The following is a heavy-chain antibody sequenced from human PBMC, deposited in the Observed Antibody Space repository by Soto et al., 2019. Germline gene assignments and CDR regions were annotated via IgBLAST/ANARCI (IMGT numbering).Heavy chain of an antibody. CDR1: GFPFSWAG. Sequence: QVQLVQSGGGAVLPGNSLRLSCAASGFPFSWAGMHWLRQTPGKGLEWVAVVSGDGRDIDYAESVRGRFSISRDNPKSTLYLQMNNLGVVDTAIYYCARGLNKAAGGAFDVWGQGTQVIVSS. D-gene: IGHD3-16*01. CDR2: VSGDGRDI. J-gene: IGHJ3*01. CDR3: ARGLNKAAGGAFDV. V-gene: IGHV3-33*01.